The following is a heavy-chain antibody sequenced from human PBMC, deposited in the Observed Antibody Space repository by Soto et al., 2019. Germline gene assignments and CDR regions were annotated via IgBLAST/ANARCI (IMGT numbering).Heavy chain of an antibody. J-gene: IGHJ5*02. V-gene: IGHV1-18*04. Sequence: QVQLVQSGAEVKKPGASVKVSCKASGYTFTSYGISWVRQAPGQGLEWMGWISAYNGNTNYAQKLQGRVTMTTDTSTITAYMGLRSLKSDDTAVYYCAREEAAAAYNWFDPWGHGTLVTASS. CDR1: GYTFTSYG. CDR3: AREEAAAAYNWFDP. CDR2: ISAYNGNT. D-gene: IGHD6-13*01.